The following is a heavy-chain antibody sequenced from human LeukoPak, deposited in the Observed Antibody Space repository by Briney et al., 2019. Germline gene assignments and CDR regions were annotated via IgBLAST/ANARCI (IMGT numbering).Heavy chain of an antibody. CDR3: AGGRSGTYYDY. V-gene: IGHV3-30-3*01. J-gene: IGHJ4*02. CDR1: GFTFSSYA. Sequence: QPGRSLRLSCAASGFTFSSYAMHWVRQAPGKGLEWVAVISYDGSNKYYADSVKGRFTISRDNAKNTLYLQMNSLRADDTAVYYCAGGRSGTYYDYWGQGTLVTVSS. D-gene: IGHD1-26*01. CDR2: ISYDGSNK.